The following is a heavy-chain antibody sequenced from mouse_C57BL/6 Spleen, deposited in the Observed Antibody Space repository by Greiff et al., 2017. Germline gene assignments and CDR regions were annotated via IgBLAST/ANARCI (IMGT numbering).Heavy chain of an antibody. CDR1: GFSLSTFGMG. J-gene: IGHJ4*01. CDR2: IWWDDDK. CDR3: ARGGRFYYAMDY. Sequence: VKLVESGPGILQPSQTLSLTCSFSGFSLSTFGMGVVWIRQPSGQGLEWLAHIWWDDDKYYNPALKSRITISKDTSTNQVFLKIAKVDTADTATYYCARGGRFYYAMDYWGQGTSVTVSS. V-gene: IGHV8-8*01.